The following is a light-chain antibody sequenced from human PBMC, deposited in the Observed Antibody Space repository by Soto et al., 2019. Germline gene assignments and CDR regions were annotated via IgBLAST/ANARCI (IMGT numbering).Light chain of an antibody. Sequence: EIVLTQSPGTLSLSPRERATLSCRASQSVSSSYLAWYQQKPGQPPRHHIYGASSKATGIPDRFSGSGSGTDFTLTISRLEAKDFAVYYCQQYGSSPPYTFGQGTKLEIK. V-gene: IGKV3-20*01. J-gene: IGKJ2*01. CDR1: QSVSSSY. CDR3: QQYGSSPPYT. CDR2: GAS.